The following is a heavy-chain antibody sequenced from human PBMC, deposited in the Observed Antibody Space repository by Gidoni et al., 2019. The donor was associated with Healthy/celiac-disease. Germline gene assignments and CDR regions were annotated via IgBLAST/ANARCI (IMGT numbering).Heavy chain of an antibody. Sequence: EVQLLESGGGLVQPGGSLRLSCAASGFTFSSSAMSWVRQAPGKGLEWVSAISGSGGSTYYADSVKGRFTISRDNSKNTLYLQMNSLRAEDTAVYYCAKDVGQWLAYYYFDYWGQGTLVTVSS. D-gene: IGHD6-19*01. CDR2: ISGSGGST. V-gene: IGHV3-23*01. CDR3: AKDVGQWLAYYYFDY. J-gene: IGHJ4*02. CDR1: GFTFSSSA.